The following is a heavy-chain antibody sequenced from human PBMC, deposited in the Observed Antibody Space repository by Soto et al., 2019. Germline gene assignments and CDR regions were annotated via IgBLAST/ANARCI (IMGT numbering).Heavy chain of an antibody. D-gene: IGHD6-19*01. Sequence: SENLSLTCAVSGGSISRGGYSWSWIRQPPGKGLEWIGYIYHSGSTYYNPSLKSRVTISVDRSKNQFSLKLSSVTAADTAVYYCARVKASGWLNWLDPWGQGTLVTVSS. CDR3: ARVKASGWLNWLDP. J-gene: IGHJ5*02. CDR2: IYHSGST. CDR1: GGSISRGGYS. V-gene: IGHV4-30-2*01.